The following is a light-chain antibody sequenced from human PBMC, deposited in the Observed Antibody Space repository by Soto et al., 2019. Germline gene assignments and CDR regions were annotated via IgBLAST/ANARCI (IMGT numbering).Light chain of an antibody. CDR3: QQYGRSGT. CDR2: GAS. Sequence: ALRHAPRSLSFTAGESAILSCMASQSVSSSYLAWYQQKPGLAPRLLIYGASNRATGIPDRFSGSGSGTDFTLTISRLEPEDFAVYYCQQYGRSGTFGQGTRLEIK. V-gene: IGKV3-20*01. CDR1: QSVSSSY. J-gene: IGKJ5*01.